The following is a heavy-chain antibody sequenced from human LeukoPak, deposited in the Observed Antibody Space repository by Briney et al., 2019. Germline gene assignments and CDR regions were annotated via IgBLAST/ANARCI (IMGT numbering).Heavy chain of an antibody. J-gene: IGHJ5*02. V-gene: IGHV4-59*01. CDR3: ARALERRFGWFDP. CDR1: GGSISSYY. D-gene: IGHD1-1*01. CDR2: IYYSGST. Sequence: SETLSLTCTVSGGSISSYYWSWIRQPPGKGLEWIGYIYYSGSTNYNPSLKSRVTISVDTSKNQFSLRLSSVTAADTAVYYCARALERRFGWFDPWGQGTLVTVSS.